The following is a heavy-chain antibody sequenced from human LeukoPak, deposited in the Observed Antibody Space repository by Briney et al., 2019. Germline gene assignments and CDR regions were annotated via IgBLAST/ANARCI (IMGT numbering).Heavy chain of an antibody. CDR1: GFTFSNYA. V-gene: IGHV3-23*01. D-gene: IGHD6-13*01. CDR3: AKASSTWLFDY. CDR2: VSGSGGST. Sequence: GGSLRLSCATSGFTFSNYAVSWVRQAPGKGLEWVSAVSGSGGSTYYADSVKGRFTVSRDNSKSTLYLQMNSLRAEDTAVFYCAKASSTWLFDYWGQGTLVTVSS. J-gene: IGHJ4*02.